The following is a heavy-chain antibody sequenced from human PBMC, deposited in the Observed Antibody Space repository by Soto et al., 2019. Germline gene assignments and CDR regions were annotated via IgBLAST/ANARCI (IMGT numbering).Heavy chain of an antibody. Sequence: GGSLRLSCAASGFTFSSYAMSWVRQAPGKGLEWVSAISGSGGSTYYADSVKGRFTISRDNSKNTLYLQMNSLRAEDTAVYYCAKGGVLWFGELLLGAFDIWGQGTMVTVSS. D-gene: IGHD3-10*01. J-gene: IGHJ3*02. CDR2: ISGSGGST. CDR3: AKGGVLWFGELLLGAFDI. V-gene: IGHV3-23*01. CDR1: GFTFSSYA.